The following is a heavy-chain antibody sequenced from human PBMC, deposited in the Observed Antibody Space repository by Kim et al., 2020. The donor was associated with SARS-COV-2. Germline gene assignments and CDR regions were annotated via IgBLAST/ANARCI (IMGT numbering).Heavy chain of an antibody. CDR1: GYTFTSYD. V-gene: IGHV1-8*01. Sequence: ASVKVSCKASGYTFTSYDINWVRQATGQGLEWMGWMNPNSGNTGYAQKFQGRVTMTRNTSISTAYMELSSLRSEDTAVYYCAKSGIGSSWYAYWGQGTLVTVSS. J-gene: IGHJ4*02. CDR2: MNPNSGNT. D-gene: IGHD6-13*01. CDR3: AKSGIGSSWYAY.